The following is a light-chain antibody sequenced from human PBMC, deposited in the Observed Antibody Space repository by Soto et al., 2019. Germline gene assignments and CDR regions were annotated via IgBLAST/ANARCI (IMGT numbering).Light chain of an antibody. CDR3: CSYAGSSTYV. V-gene: IGLV2-8*01. CDR2: EVT. Sequence: QSVLTQPPSASGSPGQSVTISCTGTSSDVGGYDYVSWYQQRPGKAPKLLIHEVTKRPSGVPDRFSGSKSGNTASLTVSGLQAEDEADYYCCSYAGSSTYVFGTGNKVTVL. J-gene: IGLJ1*01. CDR1: SSDVGGYDY.